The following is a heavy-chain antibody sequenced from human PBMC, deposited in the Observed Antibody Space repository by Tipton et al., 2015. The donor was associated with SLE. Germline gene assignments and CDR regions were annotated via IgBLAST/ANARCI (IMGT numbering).Heavy chain of an antibody. CDR1: GGSLSGYY. Sequence: TLSLTCAVYGGSLSGYYWSWIRQPPGKGLEWIAYVYYSGTTRYNPSLKSRVTLSVDTYKKQISLKLSSVTAADTAVYYCARFHLKSWYEFDSWGQGTLVTVSS. J-gene: IGHJ5*01. D-gene: IGHD6-13*01. CDR2: VYYSGTT. V-gene: IGHV4-59*01. CDR3: ARFHLKSWYEFDS.